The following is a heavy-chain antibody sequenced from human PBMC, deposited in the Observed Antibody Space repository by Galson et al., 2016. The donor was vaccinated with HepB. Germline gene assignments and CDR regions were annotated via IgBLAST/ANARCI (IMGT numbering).Heavy chain of an antibody. V-gene: IGHV3-23*01. D-gene: IGHD2-15*01. Sequence: SLRLSCAASGFTFSSYAMSWVRQAPGKGLEWVSTIGGSDDTTYYADSVRGRFTISRDNSKNTLYLQTNSLRAEDTAVYYCASSGPGGSCYFDYWGQGTLVTVSS. CDR3: ASSGPGGSCYFDY. J-gene: IGHJ4*02. CDR1: GFTFSSYA. CDR2: IGGSDDTT.